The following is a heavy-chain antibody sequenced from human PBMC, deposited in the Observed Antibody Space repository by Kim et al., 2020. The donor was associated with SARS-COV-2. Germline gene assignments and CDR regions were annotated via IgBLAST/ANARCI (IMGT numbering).Heavy chain of an antibody. CDR3: ARDRIYGSGSYYNPRADY. D-gene: IGHD3-10*01. CDR1: GYTFTSYG. V-gene: IGHV1-18*01. J-gene: IGHJ4*02. CDR2: ISAYNGNT. Sequence: ASVKVSCKASGYTFTSYGISWVRQAPGQGLEWMGWISAYNGNTNYAQKLQGRVTMTTDTSTSTAYMELRSLRSDDTAVYYCARDRIYGSGSYYNPRADYWGQGTLVTVSS.